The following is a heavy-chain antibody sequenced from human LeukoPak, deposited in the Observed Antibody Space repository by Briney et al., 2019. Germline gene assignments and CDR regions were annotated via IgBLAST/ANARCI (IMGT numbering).Heavy chain of an antibody. CDR2: ISYDGNNK. CDR3: AKTPLQDCSGGSCYSYWYFDL. Sequence: GGSLRLSCAASGFTFSSYGMHWVRQAPGTGLEWVAVISYDGNNKYFADSVKGLFTISRDNSKNTLYLQMNSLRAEDTAVYYCAKTPLQDCSGGSCYSYWYFDLWGRGTLVTVSS. D-gene: IGHD2-15*01. J-gene: IGHJ2*01. CDR1: GFTFSSYG. V-gene: IGHV3-30*18.